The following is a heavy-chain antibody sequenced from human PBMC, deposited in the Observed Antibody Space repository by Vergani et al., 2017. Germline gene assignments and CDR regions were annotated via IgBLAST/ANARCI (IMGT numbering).Heavy chain of an antibody. Sequence: VQLVESGGGLVKPGGSLRLSCAASGFTFSDYYMSWIRQAPGKGLEWVANIKQDGSEKYYVDSVKGRFTISRDNAKNSLYLQMNSLRAEDTAVYYCARDGYNYYYMDVWGKGTTVTVSS. CDR3: ARDGYNYYYMDV. CDR1: GFTFSDYY. J-gene: IGHJ6*03. V-gene: IGHV3-7*01. CDR2: IKQDGSEK.